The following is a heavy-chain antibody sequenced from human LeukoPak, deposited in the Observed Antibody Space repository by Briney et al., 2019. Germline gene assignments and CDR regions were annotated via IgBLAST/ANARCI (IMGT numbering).Heavy chain of an antibody. J-gene: IGHJ3*02. V-gene: IGHV4-31*03. D-gene: IGHD3-10*01. CDR1: GGSISSGGYY. Sequence: SETLSLTCTVSGGSISSGGYYWSWIRQHPGKVLEWFGYIYYSGSTYYNPSLKSRVTISVDTSKNQFSLKLSSVTAADTAVYYCARGLRYYYDIWGQGTMVTVSS. CDR3: ARGLRYYYDI. CDR2: IYYSGST.